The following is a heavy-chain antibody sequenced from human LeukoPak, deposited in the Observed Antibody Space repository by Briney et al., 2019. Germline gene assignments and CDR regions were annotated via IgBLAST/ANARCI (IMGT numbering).Heavy chain of an antibody. V-gene: IGHV3-30*03. Sequence: GGSLRLSCAASGFTFSSYGMHWVRQAPGKGLEWVAVISYDGSNKYYGDSVKGRFTISRDNSKNAVYLQLNSLRADDTAVYYCHVVGSAQKPDSWGQGTLVTVSS. CDR3: HVVGSAQKPDS. D-gene: IGHD1-26*01. CDR1: GFTFSSYG. CDR2: ISYDGSNK. J-gene: IGHJ4*02.